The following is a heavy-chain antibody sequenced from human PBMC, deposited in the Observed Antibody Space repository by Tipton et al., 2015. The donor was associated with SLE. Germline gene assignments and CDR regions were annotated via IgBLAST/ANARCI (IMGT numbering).Heavy chain of an antibody. CDR1: GGSISSYY. V-gene: IGHV4-59*01. Sequence: TLSLTCTVSGGSISSYYWSWIRQPPGKGLEWIGYIYYRGSINYNPSLKSRVTISVDTSKNQFSLKLSSVTAADTAVYYCARDLSYYYDSSGYRPGMDVWGQGTTVTVSS. J-gene: IGHJ6*02. CDR3: ARDLSYYYDSSGYRPGMDV. D-gene: IGHD3-22*01. CDR2: IYYRGSI.